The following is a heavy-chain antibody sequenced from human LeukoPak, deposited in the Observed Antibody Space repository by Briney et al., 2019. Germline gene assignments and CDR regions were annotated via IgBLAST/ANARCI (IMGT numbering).Heavy chain of an antibody. CDR3: TTGYGDLEIYGN. CDR2: ISVASGDT. Sequence: GASVKVSCKAFASSFPTFSFSWVRQAPGQGLEWMGWISVASGDTFYAQKVQGRVSMTTDAITGTLYMELTGLTSDDTAVYYCTTGYGDLEIYGNWGQGTLVIVSS. D-gene: IGHD4-17*01. J-gene: IGHJ4*02. CDR1: ASSFPTFS. V-gene: IGHV1-18*01.